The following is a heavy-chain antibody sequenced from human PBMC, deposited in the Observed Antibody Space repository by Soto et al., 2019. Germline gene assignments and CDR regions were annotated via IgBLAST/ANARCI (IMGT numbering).Heavy chain of an antibody. Sequence: KPSETLSLTCAVSGGSISSGGYSWSWIRQPPGKGLEWIGYIYHSGSTYYNPSLKSRVTISVDRSKNQFSLKLSSVTAADTAVYYCARGFGYDILTGSPYGMDVWGQGTTVTVSS. D-gene: IGHD3-9*01. CDR2: IYHSGST. J-gene: IGHJ6*02. CDR3: ARGFGYDILTGSPYGMDV. CDR1: GGSISSGGYS. V-gene: IGHV4-30-2*01.